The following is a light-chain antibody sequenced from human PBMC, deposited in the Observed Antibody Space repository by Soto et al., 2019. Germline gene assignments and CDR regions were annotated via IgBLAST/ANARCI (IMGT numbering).Light chain of an antibody. J-gene: IGKJ5*01. CDR2: DAS. CDR1: QGVSSY. Sequence: EIVLTQSPATLSLSPGERATLSCRASQGVSSYLAWYQQKPGQPPRLLIYDASNRATGIPARFSGSGSGTDFTLTISSLEPEDFAVYYCQQRSNWPITFGQGTRLDIK. CDR3: QQRSNWPIT. V-gene: IGKV3-11*01.